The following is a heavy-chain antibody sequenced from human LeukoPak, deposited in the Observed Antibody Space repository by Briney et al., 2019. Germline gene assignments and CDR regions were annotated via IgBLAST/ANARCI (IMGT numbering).Heavy chain of an antibody. CDR3: AREKAGGEFDY. Sequence: GGSLRLSCAASGFTFSSYWMHWVRQAPGKGLVWVSRIIGDGSSTSYADSVKGRFTISRDNAKNTLYLQMNSLRAEDTAVYYCAREKAGGEFDYWGQGTLVSVSS. V-gene: IGHV3-74*01. CDR2: IIGDGSST. CDR1: GFTFSSYW. D-gene: IGHD3-10*01. J-gene: IGHJ4*02.